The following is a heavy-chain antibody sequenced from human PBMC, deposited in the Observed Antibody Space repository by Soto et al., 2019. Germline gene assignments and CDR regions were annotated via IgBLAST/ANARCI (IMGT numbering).Heavy chain of an antibody. V-gene: IGHV3-48*01. CDR3: ARDLSWGSNWYYYMDV. J-gene: IGHJ6*03. CDR1: GFTFSSYS. Sequence: GGSLRLSCAASGFTFSSYSMNWVRQAPGKGLECVSYISSSSSIIYYADSVKGRFTISRDNARNSLYLQMNSLRAEDTAVYYCARDLSWGSNWYYYMDVWGKGTTVTVSS. D-gene: IGHD7-27*01. CDR2: ISSSSSII.